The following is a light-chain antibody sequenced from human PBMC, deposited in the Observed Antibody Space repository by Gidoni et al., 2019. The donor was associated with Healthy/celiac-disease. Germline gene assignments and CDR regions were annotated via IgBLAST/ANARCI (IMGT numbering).Light chain of an antibody. CDR2: GAS. CDR3: QQYGSSPQT. CDR1: QSVSSSY. J-gene: IGKJ2*01. Sequence: EIVLTQSPGTLSLSPGERATLSCRASQSVSSSYLAWYQQKPGQAPRLLIYGASSRATGLPDRFSSSGSGTDFTLTISRLEPEDFAVYYCQQYGSSPQTFGQGTKLEIK. V-gene: IGKV3-20*01.